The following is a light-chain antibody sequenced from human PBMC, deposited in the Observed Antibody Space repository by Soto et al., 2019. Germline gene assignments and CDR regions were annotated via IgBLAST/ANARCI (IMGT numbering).Light chain of an antibody. CDR3: QQNNNWPMYT. CDR1: QSVSSN. Sequence: EIVMTQSPATLSVSPGERATLSCRASQSVSSNLAWYQQKPGQAPRLLIYGASTEATGIPARFSGSGSGTEFTLPISSLQSEDFAVYYCQQNNNWPMYTFGQGTKLEIK. CDR2: GAS. V-gene: IGKV3D-15*01. J-gene: IGKJ2*01.